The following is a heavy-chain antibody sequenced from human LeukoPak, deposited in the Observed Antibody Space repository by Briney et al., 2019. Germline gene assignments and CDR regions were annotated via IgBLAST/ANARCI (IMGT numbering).Heavy chain of an antibody. CDR3: ARVSAAAGTHYFDY. CDR2: IYYSGST. D-gene: IGHD6-13*01. J-gene: IGHJ4*02. CDR1: GGSISSYY. Sequence: SETLSLTCTVSGGSISSYYWSWIRQPPGKGLEWIGYIYYSGSTNYNPSLKSRVTTSVDTSKNQFSLKLSSVTAADTAVYYCARVSAAAGTHYFDYWGQGTLVTVSS. V-gene: IGHV4-59*01.